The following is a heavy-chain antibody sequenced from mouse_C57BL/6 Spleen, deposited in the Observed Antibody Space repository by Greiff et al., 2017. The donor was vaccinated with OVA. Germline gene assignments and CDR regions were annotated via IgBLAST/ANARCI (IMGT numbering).Heavy chain of an antibody. J-gene: IGHJ2*01. CDR3: TRRPLTYFDY. Sequence: VQVVESGAELVRPGASVTLSCKASGYTFTDYEMHWVKQTPVHGLEWIGAIDPETGGTAYNQKFKGKAILTADKSSSTAYMEHRSLTSEDAAVYYWTRRPLTYFDYWGQGTTLTVSS. V-gene: IGHV1-15*01. CDR1: GYTFTDYE. CDR2: IDPETGGT.